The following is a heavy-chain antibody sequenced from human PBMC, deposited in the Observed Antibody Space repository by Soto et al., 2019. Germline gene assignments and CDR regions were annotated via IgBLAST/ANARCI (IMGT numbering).Heavy chain of an antibody. V-gene: IGHV3-33*01. Sequence: HPGGSLRLSCAASGFTFSSYGMHWVRQAPGKGLEWVAVIWYDGSNKYYADSVKGRFTISRDNSKNTLYLQMNSLRAEDTAVYYCAREWGSYTNYYYYYGMDVWGQGTTVTVSS. J-gene: IGHJ6*02. CDR1: GFTFSSYG. D-gene: IGHD2-15*01. CDR3: AREWGSYTNYYYYYGMDV. CDR2: IWYDGSNK.